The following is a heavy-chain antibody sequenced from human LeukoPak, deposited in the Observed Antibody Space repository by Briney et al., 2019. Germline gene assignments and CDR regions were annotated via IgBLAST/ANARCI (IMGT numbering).Heavy chain of an antibody. D-gene: IGHD2-2*01. CDR2: INPNSGGT. V-gene: IGHV1-2*02. CDR1: GYTFTGYY. CDR3: ARDPTEPGLYCSSTSCPLDY. J-gene: IGHJ4*02. Sequence: GASVKVSCKASGYTFTGYYMHWVRQAPGQGLEWMGWINPNSGGTNYAQKFQGRATMTRDTSISTAYMELSRLRSDDTAVYYCARDPTEPGLYCSSTSCPLDYWGQGTLVTVSS.